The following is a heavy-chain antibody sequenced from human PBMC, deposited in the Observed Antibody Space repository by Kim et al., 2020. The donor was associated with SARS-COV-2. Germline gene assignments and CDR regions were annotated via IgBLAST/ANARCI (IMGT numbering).Heavy chain of an antibody. CDR3: ARQRGSGSYYIQFDP. Sequence: PSLKSRVTISEDTSKNQFSLKLNSVTAADTAVYYCARQRGSGSYYIQFDPWGQGTLVTVSS. D-gene: IGHD3-10*01. V-gene: IGHV4-59*08. J-gene: IGHJ5*02.